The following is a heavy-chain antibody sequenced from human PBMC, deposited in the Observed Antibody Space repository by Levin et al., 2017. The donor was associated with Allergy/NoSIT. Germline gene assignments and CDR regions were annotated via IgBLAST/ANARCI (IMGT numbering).Heavy chain of an antibody. D-gene: IGHD5-12*01. Sequence: SQTLSLTCTVSGGSISSYYWSWIRQPPGKGLEWIGYIYYSGSTNYNPSLKSRVTISVDTSKNQFSLKLSSVTAADTAVYYCARWATQNPHFDYWGQGTLVTVSS. J-gene: IGHJ4*02. V-gene: IGHV4-59*01. CDR2: IYYSGST. CDR3: ARWATQNPHFDY. CDR1: GGSISSYY.